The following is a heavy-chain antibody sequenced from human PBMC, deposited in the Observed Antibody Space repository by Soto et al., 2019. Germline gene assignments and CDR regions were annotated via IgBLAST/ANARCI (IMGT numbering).Heavy chain of an antibody. CDR2: IGTAGDT. Sequence: EVQLVESGGGLVQPGGSLRLSCAASGFTFSSYDMHWVRQATGKGLEWVSAIGTAGDTYYPGYVKGRFTISRENAKNSWYHQMNSLRAEETAVYYCARGFVELALYYCYGMDCWGQGTTVTVSS. J-gene: IGHJ6*02. CDR1: GFTFSSYD. CDR3: ARGFVELALYYCYGMDC. D-gene: IGHD3-10*01. V-gene: IGHV3-13*01.